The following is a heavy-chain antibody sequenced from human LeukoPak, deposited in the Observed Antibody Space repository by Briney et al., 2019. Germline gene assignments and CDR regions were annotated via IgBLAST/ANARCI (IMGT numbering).Heavy chain of an antibody. CDR1: GGSFSGYY. V-gene: IGHV4-34*01. J-gene: IGHJ6*03. CDR2: INHSGST. D-gene: IGHD5-12*01. Sequence: KASETLSLTCAVYGGSFSGYYWSWIRQPPGKGLEWIGEINHSGSTNYNPSLKSRVTVSVDTSKNQFSLNVSSVTAADTAVYYRARATSSYFYYMDVWGKGTTVTISS. CDR3: ARATSSYFYYMDV.